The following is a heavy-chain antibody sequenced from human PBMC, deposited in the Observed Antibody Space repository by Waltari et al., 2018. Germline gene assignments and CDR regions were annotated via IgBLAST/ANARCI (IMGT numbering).Heavy chain of an antibody. Sequence: QVQLVESGGGVVQPGRSLRLSCAASGFTFSYYGMHWVRQAPGKGLEGVAVLWYDGSNKYYADSVKGRFTISRDNSKNTLYLQMNSLTAEDTAVYYCARWGRQAGLFDYWGQGTLVTVSS. CDR1: GFTFSYYG. J-gene: IGHJ4*02. CDR2: LWYDGSNK. V-gene: IGHV3-33*01. CDR3: ARWGRQAGLFDY. D-gene: IGHD7-27*01.